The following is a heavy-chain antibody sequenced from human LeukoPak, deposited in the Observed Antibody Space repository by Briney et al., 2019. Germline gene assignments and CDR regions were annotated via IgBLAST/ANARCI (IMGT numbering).Heavy chain of an antibody. CDR3: ARDRRGYSYGYGYYYYMDV. Sequence: SETLSLTCTVSGGSISSSSYYWGWIRQPPGKGLEWIGSIYYSGSTYYNPSLKSRVTISVDTSKNQFSLKLSSVTAADTAVYYCARDRRGYSYGYGYYYYMDVWGKGTTVTVSS. J-gene: IGHJ6*03. V-gene: IGHV4-39*07. D-gene: IGHD5-18*01. CDR2: IYYSGST. CDR1: GGSISSSSYY.